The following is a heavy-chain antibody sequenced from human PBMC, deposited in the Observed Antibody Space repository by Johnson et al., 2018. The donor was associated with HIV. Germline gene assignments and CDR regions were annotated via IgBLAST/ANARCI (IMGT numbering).Heavy chain of an antibody. Sequence: QVQLVESGGGVVRPGRSLRLSCAASGFTFSSFTMHWVRQAPGKGLEWVAVISDDVSSTFYVDSVQGRFTISRDNSNNTLYLQMSGLSAEDTALYYCARGPLFYYSSGLWAFDIWGQGTMVTVSS. CDR1: GFTFSSFT. CDR3: ARGPLFYYSSGLWAFDI. J-gene: IGHJ3*02. V-gene: IGHV3-30*04. D-gene: IGHD3-10*01. CDR2: ISDDVSST.